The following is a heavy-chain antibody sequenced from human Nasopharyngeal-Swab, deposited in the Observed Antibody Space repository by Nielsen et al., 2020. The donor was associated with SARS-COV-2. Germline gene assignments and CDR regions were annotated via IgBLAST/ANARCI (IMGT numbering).Heavy chain of an antibody. CDR2: ISYDGSNK. V-gene: IGHV3-30*18. J-gene: IGHJ4*02. CDR3: AKAPRVNDPVDY. Sequence: GESLKISCAASGFTFSSYGMHWVRQAPGKGLEWVAVISYDGSNKYYADSVKGRFTISRDNSKNTLYLQMNSLRAEDTAAYYCAKAPRVNDPVDYWGQGTLVTVSS. CDR1: GFTFSSYG. D-gene: IGHD2-21*01.